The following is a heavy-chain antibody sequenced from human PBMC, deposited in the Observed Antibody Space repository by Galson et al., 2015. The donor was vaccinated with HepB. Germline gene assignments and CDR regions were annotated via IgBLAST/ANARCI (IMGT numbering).Heavy chain of an antibody. V-gene: IGHV4-4*02. CDR2: IYHSGST. Sequence: SETLSLTCAVSGGSISSSNWWSWVRQPPGKGLEWIGEIYHSGSTNYNPSLKSRVTISVDKSKNQFSLKLSSVTAADTAVYYCARNLVATNQWLRIPPWANGMDVWGQGTTVTVSS. CDR1: GGSISSSNW. J-gene: IGHJ6*02. D-gene: IGHD5-12*01. CDR3: ARNLVATNQWLRIPPWANGMDV.